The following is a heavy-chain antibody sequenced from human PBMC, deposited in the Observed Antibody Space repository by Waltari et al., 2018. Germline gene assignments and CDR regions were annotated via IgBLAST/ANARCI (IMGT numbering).Heavy chain of an antibody. D-gene: IGHD3-9*01. CDR3: ARDRTGSFENYQYYYYMDV. J-gene: IGHJ6*03. Sequence: QVQLEQWGAGLLKPSETLSLTCTVSGGSLSPYYWNWIRQSPGKGLEWLGEIHHSGSTKYSPSLGSRVTMSLDIAKNQFSLNLKSVTAADTGIYFCARDRTGSFENYQYYYYMDVWGKGITVTVSS. CDR1: GGSLSPYY. CDR2: IHHSGST. V-gene: IGHV4-34*02.